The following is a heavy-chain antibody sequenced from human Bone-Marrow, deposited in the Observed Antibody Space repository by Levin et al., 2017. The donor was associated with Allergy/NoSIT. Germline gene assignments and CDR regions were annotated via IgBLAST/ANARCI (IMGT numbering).Heavy chain of an antibody. V-gene: IGHV1-69*13. CDR3: ARRYGGPGAFDI. D-gene: IGHD1-1*01. J-gene: IGHJ3*02. Sequence: GASVKVSCKASGGTFSSYAISWVRQAPGQGLEWMGGIIPIFGTANYAQKFQGRVTITADESTSTAYMELSSLRSEDTAVYYCARRYGGPGAFDIWGQGTMVTVSS. CDR1: GGTFSSYA. CDR2: IIPIFGTA.